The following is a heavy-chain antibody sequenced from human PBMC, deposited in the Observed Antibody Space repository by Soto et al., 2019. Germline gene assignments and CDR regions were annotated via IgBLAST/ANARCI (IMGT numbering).Heavy chain of an antibody. V-gene: IGHV3-48*02. J-gene: IGHJ3*02. Sequence: PGGSLRLSCAASGFTFSSYGMNWVRQAPGKGLEWGSYISSSSSTIYSADSVKGRFTITRDNVKNSLYLPMNSLRYEDTAVSYCARGSPAFDIWGQGTMVTVSS. CDR1: GFTFSSYG. D-gene: IGHD3-10*01. CDR2: ISSSSSTI. CDR3: ARGSPAFDI.